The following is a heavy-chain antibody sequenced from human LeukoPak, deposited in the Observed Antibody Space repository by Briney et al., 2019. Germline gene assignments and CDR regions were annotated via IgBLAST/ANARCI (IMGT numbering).Heavy chain of an antibody. Sequence: SVKLSCKASGGTFSSYAISWVRQAPGQGLEWMGRIIPILGIANYAQKFQGRVTITADKSTSTAYMELSSLRSEDTAVYYCARPLVAGTGSYYFDYWGQGTLVTVSS. CDR3: ARPLVAGTGSYYFDY. D-gene: IGHD6-19*01. CDR1: GGTFSSYA. V-gene: IGHV1-69*04. CDR2: IIPILGIA. J-gene: IGHJ4*02.